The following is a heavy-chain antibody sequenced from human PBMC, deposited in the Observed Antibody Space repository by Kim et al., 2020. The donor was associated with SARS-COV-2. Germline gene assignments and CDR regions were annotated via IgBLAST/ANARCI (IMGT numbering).Heavy chain of an antibody. Sequence: GGSLRLSCTASGFTFSAYWMHWVRQAPGKGLVWVSRITDTGNVQSYADSVKGRFTISRDNAKNTLYLQMNSLRAEDTAVYYCARDWGVPDHDWHFDLWGRGTLVTVSS. CDR1: GFTFSAYW. V-gene: IGHV3-74*01. CDR2: ITDTGNVQ. D-gene: IGHD3-16*01. CDR3: ARDWGVPDHDWHFDL. J-gene: IGHJ2*01.